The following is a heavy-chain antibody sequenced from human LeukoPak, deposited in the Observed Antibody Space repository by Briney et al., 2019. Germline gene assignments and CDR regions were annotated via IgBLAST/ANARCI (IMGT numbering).Heavy chain of an antibody. CDR3: ATNHPNGGGGRYFDWSPID. CDR1: GFTFSTSA. D-gene: IGHD3-9*01. CDR2: IGRSGTTI. V-gene: IGHV3-48*04. Sequence: GGSLRLSCAASGFTFSTSAMSWVRQAPGKGLEWVSFIGRSGTTIYYADSVKGRFTCSRDNAKNSLHLQMNSLRAEDTAVYYCATNHPNGGGGRYFDWSPIDWGQGTLVTVSS. J-gene: IGHJ4*02.